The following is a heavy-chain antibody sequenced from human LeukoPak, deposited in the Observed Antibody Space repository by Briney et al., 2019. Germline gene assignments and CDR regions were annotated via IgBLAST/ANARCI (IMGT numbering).Heavy chain of an antibody. Sequence: ASVKVSCKASGYTSTSYDINWVRQATGQGLEWMGWMNPNSGNTGYAQKFQGRVTMTRNTSISTAYMELSSLKSEDTAVYYCARGIVVVVAADNWFDPWGQGTLVTVSS. CDR2: MNPNSGNT. V-gene: IGHV1-8*01. J-gene: IGHJ5*02. CDR1: GYTSTSYD. D-gene: IGHD2-15*01. CDR3: ARGIVVVVAADNWFDP.